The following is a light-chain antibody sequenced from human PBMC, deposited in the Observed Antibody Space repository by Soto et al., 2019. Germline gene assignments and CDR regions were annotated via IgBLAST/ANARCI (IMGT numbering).Light chain of an antibody. CDR2: GAF. Sequence: EIVMTQSPATLSVSPGERVTLSCKASQSISTNLAWYQQKSGQAPSLLIYGAFTRATGIPARFSGSGSGTEFTLTISSLQSEDFAVYYCPQYDDWPPYTFGQGTKLEIK. CDR3: PQYDDWPPYT. CDR1: QSISTN. V-gene: IGKV3-15*01. J-gene: IGKJ2*01.